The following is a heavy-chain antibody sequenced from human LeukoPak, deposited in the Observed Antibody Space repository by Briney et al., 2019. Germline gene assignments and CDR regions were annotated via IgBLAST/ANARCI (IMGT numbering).Heavy chain of an antibody. CDR2: INHSGST. D-gene: IGHD2-15*01. Sequence: SETLCLTCAVYGVSFSGYYWSWIRQPPGKGLEWMGEINHSGSTNYNPSLKSRVTISVDTSKNQFSLKLSSVTAADTAVYYCARGRIKYCSGGSCYSGSGWFDPWGQGTLVTVSS. CDR3: ARGRIKYCSGGSCYSGSGWFDP. J-gene: IGHJ5*02. CDR1: GVSFSGYY. V-gene: IGHV4-34*01.